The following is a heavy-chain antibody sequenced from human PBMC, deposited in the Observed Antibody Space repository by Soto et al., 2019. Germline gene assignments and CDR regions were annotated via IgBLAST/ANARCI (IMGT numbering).Heavy chain of an antibody. CDR1: GYTFTSYG. Sequence: ASVKVSCKASGYTFTSYGISWVRQAPGQGLEWMGRISAYNGNTNYAQKLQGRVTMTTDTSTSTAYRELRSLRADDTAVYYCARGHSSGWYVYYFDYWGQRTLVTVSS. D-gene: IGHD6-19*01. V-gene: IGHV1-18*01. J-gene: IGHJ4*02. CDR2: ISAYNGNT. CDR3: ARGHSSGWYVYYFDY.